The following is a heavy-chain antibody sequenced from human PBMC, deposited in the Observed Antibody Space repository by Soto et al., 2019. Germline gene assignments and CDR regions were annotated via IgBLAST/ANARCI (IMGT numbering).Heavy chain of an antibody. Sequence: PGGSLRLSCAASGFTFSSYAMHWVRQAPGKGLEWVAVISYDGSNKYYADSVKGRFTISRDNSKNTLYLQMNSLRVDDTAVYYCTISLTYSFDYWGQGPMVTVSS. CDR1: GFTFSSYA. D-gene: IGHD2-21*02. CDR2: ISYDGSNK. V-gene: IGHV3-30-3*01. J-gene: IGHJ4*02. CDR3: TISLTYSFDY.